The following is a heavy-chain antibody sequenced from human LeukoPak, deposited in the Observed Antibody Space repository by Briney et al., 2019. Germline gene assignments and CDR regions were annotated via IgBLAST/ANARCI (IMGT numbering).Heavy chain of an antibody. Sequence: PGRSLRLSCAASGFTFSSYGMHWVRQAPGKGLEWVAVIWYDGSNKYYADSVKGRFTISRDNSKNTLYLQMNSLRAEDTAVYYCARDHELQAFDIWGQGTMVTVSS. CDR3: ARDHELQAFDI. J-gene: IGHJ3*02. CDR2: IWYDGSNK. D-gene: IGHD1-26*01. V-gene: IGHV3-33*01. CDR1: GFTFSSYG.